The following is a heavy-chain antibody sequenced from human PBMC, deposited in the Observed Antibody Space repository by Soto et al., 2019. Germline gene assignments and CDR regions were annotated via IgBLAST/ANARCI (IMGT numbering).Heavy chain of an antibody. CDR2: INWNGDKA. CDR1: GFNFDDYA. D-gene: IGHD3-3*01. Sequence: EVQLVESGGGLVQPGGSLRLSCVASGFNFDDYAMHWVRQVPGEGLEWVSGINWNGDKAGYAESVKGRYTLSRDNSKRTLYLEMNDLRGEDTALYYCARSHMSGLYDYFYGMDVWGQGTTVTVSS. J-gene: IGHJ6*02. V-gene: IGHV3-9*01. CDR3: ARSHMSGLYDYFYGMDV.